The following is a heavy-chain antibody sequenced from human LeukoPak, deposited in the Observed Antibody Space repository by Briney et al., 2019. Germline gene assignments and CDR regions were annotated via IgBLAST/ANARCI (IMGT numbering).Heavy chain of an antibody. J-gene: IGHJ6*02. CDR2: IIPILGIA. Sequence: GASVKVSCKASGGTFSSYAISWVRQAPGQGLEWMGRIIPILGIANYAQKFQGRVTITADKSTSTAYMELSSLRSEDTAVYYCASELLWFGEFERKKYYYYYGMDVWGQGTTVTVSS. D-gene: IGHD3-10*01. CDR1: GGTFSSYA. V-gene: IGHV1-69*04. CDR3: ASELLWFGEFERKKYYYYYGMDV.